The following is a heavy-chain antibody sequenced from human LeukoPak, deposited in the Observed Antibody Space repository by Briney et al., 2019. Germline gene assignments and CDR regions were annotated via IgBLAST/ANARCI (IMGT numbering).Heavy chain of an antibody. J-gene: IGHJ4*02. CDR2: IYSDNT. Sequence: GGSLRLSCTVSGFTVSSNSMSWVRQAPGKGLEWVSFIYSDNTHYSDSVKGRFTISRDNSKNTLYLQMSSLRAEDTAVYYCAREGYSYGYSHEYYFDYWGQGTLVTVSS. CDR1: GFTVSSNS. D-gene: IGHD5-18*01. V-gene: IGHV3-53*01. CDR3: AREGYSYGYSHEYYFDY.